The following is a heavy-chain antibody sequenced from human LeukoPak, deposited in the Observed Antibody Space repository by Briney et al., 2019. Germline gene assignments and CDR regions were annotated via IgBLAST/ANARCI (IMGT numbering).Heavy chain of an antibody. CDR2: IYSGGST. CDR1: GFTVSSNY. V-gene: IGHV3-53*01. D-gene: IGHD6-6*01. Sequence: PGGSLRLSCAASGFTVSSNYMSWVRQAPGKGLEWVSVIYSGGSTYYTDSVKGRFTISRDNSKNTLYLQMNSLRAEDTAVYYCARAKIAARRDYYYYYMDVWGKGTTVTVSS. J-gene: IGHJ6*03. CDR3: ARAKIAARRDYYYYYMDV.